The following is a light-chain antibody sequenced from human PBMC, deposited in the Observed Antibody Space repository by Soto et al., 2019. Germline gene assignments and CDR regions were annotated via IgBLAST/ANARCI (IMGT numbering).Light chain of an antibody. J-gene: IGKJ1*01. Sequence: EIVMTQSPATLSVSPGERATLSCTASQSVSNNLAWYQKKPGQAPRLLIYGASTRATGIPATFSGSGSGTEFTLTISSLQSEDFAVYYCQQYNNWWTFGQGTKVEIK. V-gene: IGKV3-15*01. CDR1: QSVSNN. CDR2: GAS. CDR3: QQYNNWWT.